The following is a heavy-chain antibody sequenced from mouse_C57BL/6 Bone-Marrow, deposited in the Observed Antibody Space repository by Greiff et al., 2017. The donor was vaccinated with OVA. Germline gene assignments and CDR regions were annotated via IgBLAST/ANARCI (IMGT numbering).Heavy chain of an antibody. CDR2: INPYNGGT. J-gene: IGHJ3*01. D-gene: IGHD3-3*01. Sequence: VQLQQSGPVLVKPGASVKMSCKASGYTFTDYYMNWVKQSHGKSLEWIGVINPYNGGTSYNQKFKGKATLTVDKSSSTAYMELNSLTSEDSAVYYCARNPGGTEGFAYWGQGTLVTVSA. V-gene: IGHV1-19*01. CDR3: ARNPGGTEGFAY. CDR1: GYTFTDYY.